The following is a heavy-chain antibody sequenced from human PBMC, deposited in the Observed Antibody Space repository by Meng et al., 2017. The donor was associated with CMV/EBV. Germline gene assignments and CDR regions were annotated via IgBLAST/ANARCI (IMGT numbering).Heavy chain of an antibody. J-gene: IGHJ4*02. CDR3: ARVSEGSSGYYVDY. CDR1: GGSSRSSNW. Sequence: WGGSSRSSNWWSWVRQPPGKGLEWIGEIYHSGSTNYNPSLKSRVTISVDKSKNQFSLKLSSVTAADTAVYYCARVSEGSSGYYVDYWGQGTLVTVSS. CDR2: IYHSGST. D-gene: IGHD3-22*01. V-gene: IGHV4-4*02.